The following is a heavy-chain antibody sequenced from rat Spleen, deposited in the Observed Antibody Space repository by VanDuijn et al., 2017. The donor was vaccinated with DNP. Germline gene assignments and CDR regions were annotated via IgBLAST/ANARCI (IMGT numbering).Heavy chain of an antibody. CDR2: ISSGGST. J-gene: IGHJ2*01. V-gene: IGHV2-6*01. CDR3: ARSYYGYKAYFDY. D-gene: IGHD1-9*01. Sequence: QVQLKESGPGMVQPSQTLSLTCTVSGFSLTDYSVHWVRQPPGKVLEWIAAISSGGSTYYNSALKSRLSISRDTAKSQVLLKMNSLQTEDTATYYCARSYYGYKAYFDYWGQGVMVTVSS. CDR1: GFSLTDYS.